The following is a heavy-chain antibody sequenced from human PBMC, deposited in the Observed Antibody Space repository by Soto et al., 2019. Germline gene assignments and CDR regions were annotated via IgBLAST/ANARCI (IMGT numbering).Heavy chain of an antibody. CDR1: GFSFKDYY. D-gene: IGHD2-21*02. CDR3: ARGVTAGVDH. V-gene: IGHV3-11*01. CDR2: ITSSGGNA. Sequence: GCLLLSCAASGFSFKDYYMTWMRQTPEKGLEWISTITSSGGNAYYAASVKVRVTISRDNAHNSLYLQMSGLRDEDTALYYCARGVTAGVDHWGQGTLVTVYS. J-gene: IGHJ4*02.